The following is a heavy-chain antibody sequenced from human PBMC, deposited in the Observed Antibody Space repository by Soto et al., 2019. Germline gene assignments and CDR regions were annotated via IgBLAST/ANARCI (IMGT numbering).Heavy chain of an antibody. D-gene: IGHD1-20*01. J-gene: IGHJ6*02. CDR1: GYTFTSYD. Sequence: QVQLVQSGAEVKKPGASVKVSCKASGYTFTSYDINWVRQATGQGLEWMGWMNTHSSNTGYAQKFQGRVTMTRNTSINTAYMELSSLRSEDTAVYYCARGSYNCYYYGMDVWGQGTTVTVSS. V-gene: IGHV1-8*01. CDR3: ARGSYNCYYYGMDV. CDR2: MNTHSSNT.